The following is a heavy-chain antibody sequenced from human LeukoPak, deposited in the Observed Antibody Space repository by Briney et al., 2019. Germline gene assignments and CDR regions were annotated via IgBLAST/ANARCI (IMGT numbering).Heavy chain of an antibody. D-gene: IGHD5-24*01. V-gene: IGHV4-59*05. CDR3: ARHLSPGDGNKRGFDN. CDR1: GGSISSYY. J-gene: IGHJ4*02. Sequence: SETLSLTCTVSGGSISSYYWSWIRQPPRKGLEYIGSISSSGNTYYNASLQSRVTISVDASKNKFSLKMRSVTGADTAVYFCARHLSPGDGNKRGFDNWGQGTLVTVSS. CDR2: ISSSGNT.